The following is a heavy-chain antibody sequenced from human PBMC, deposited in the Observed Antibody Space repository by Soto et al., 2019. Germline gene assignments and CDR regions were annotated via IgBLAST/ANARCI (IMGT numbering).Heavy chain of an antibody. V-gene: IGHV3-48*03. J-gene: IGHJ6*02. CDR3: ARVPRNFYYNGMDV. Sequence: LRLSCEGSGFTFSSYEMNWVGQAPGKGLEWVSYISSSGSTKNYADSVKGRFTISRDNVKNSLYLQMNSLRAEDTAVYYCARVPRNFYYNGMDVWGQGTTVTVSS. CDR2: ISSSGSTK. CDR1: GFTFSSYE.